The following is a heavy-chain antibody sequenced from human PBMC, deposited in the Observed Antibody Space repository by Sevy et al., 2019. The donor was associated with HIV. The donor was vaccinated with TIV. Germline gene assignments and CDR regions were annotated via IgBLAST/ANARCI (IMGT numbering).Heavy chain of an antibody. CDR1: GYTFSDSGYY. J-gene: IGHJ6*02. V-gene: IGHV1-2*02. CDR3: ARESYDFWTGPVDYDYGMDV. D-gene: IGHD3-3*01. CDR2: INPKSGAT. Sequence: ASVKVSCKASGYTFSDSGYYVHWVRQAPEQGHEWMGWINPKSGATNYAQKFQGRVTMTRDTSVSTANMELSRLTSDDTAVYYCARESYDFWTGPVDYDYGMDVWGQGTTVTVSS.